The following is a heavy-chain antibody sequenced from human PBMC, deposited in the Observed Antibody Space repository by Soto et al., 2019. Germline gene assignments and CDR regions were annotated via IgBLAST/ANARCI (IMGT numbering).Heavy chain of an antibody. V-gene: IGHV3-48*03. J-gene: IGHJ6*02. Sequence: QPGGSLRLSCAPSGFTFSSYEMSWVRQAPGKGLEWVSYISVSGTMRFYADAVKGRFTISRDNTKKILYLQMNSLRAEDTALYYCATAGLTGTVWGQGTTVTVSS. D-gene: IGHD3-9*01. CDR1: GFTFSSYE. CDR2: ISVSGTMR. CDR3: ATAGLTGTV.